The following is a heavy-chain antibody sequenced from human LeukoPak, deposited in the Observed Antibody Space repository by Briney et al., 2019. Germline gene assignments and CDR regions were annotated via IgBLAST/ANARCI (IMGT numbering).Heavy chain of an antibody. CDR1: GFTFSSYS. Sequence: PGGSLRLSCAASGFTFSSYSMNWVRQAPGRGLEWVSYISSSSSYIYYADSVKGRFTISRDNAKNSLYLQMNSLRAEDTAVYYCARDYGQQLVPYWGQGTLVTVSS. D-gene: IGHD6-13*01. J-gene: IGHJ4*02. CDR2: ISSSSSYI. CDR3: ARDYGQQLVPY. V-gene: IGHV3-21*05.